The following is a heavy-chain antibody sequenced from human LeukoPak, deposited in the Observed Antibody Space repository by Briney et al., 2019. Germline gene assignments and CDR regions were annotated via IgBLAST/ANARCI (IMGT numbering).Heavy chain of an antibody. CDR1: GGSITSSSYY. CDR2: IYYSGST. CDR3: ARGRRDGYNLEYFDY. J-gene: IGHJ4*02. V-gene: IGHV4-39*01. Sequence: SETLSLTCTVSGGSITSSSYYWGWIRQPPGKGLQWIGSIYYSGSTYYNPSLKSRVTISVDTSKIQFSLKLSSVTAADTAVYYCARGRRDGYNLEYFDYWGQGTLVTVSS. D-gene: IGHD5-24*01.